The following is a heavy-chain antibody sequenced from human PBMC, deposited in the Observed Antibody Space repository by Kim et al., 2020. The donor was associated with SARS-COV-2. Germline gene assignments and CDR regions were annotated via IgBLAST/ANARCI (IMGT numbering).Heavy chain of an antibody. Sequence: ADTVEGRFTISRDNSKNTLYLQMNSLRGEDTAVYYCAKGDGYSGYDPNDYWGQGTLVTVSS. D-gene: IGHD5-12*01. V-gene: IGHV3-33*06. CDR3: AKGDGYSGYDPNDY. J-gene: IGHJ4*02.